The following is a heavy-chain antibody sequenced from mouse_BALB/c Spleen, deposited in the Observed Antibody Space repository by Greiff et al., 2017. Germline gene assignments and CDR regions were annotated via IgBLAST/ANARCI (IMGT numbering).Heavy chain of an antibody. Sequence: EVKLVESGGGLVKPGGSLKLSCAASGFTFSSYAMSWVRQTPEKRLEWVASISSGGSTYYPDIVKGRFTISRDNARNILYLQMSSLRSEDTAMYYCARVDGSYAMDYWGQGTSVTVSS. V-gene: IGHV5-6-5*01. D-gene: IGHD2-3*01. CDR1: GFTFSSYA. CDR3: ARVDGSYAMDY. CDR2: ISSGGST. J-gene: IGHJ4*01.